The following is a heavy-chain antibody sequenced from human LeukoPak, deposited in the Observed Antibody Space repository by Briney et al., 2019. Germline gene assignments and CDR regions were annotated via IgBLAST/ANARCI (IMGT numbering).Heavy chain of an antibody. D-gene: IGHD3-16*02. Sequence: PSETLSLTCAVSGGSISSGGYSWSWIRQPPGKGLEWIVYMYYTGNTYYNPSLKSRVTISVDTSKNQFSLKLSSVTAADTAVYYCARFRNDYVWGSYRLHNWFDPWGQGTLVTVSS. CDR3: ARFRNDYVWGSYRLHNWFDP. CDR2: MYYTGNT. J-gene: IGHJ5*02. V-gene: IGHV4-30-4*07. CDR1: GGSISSGGYS.